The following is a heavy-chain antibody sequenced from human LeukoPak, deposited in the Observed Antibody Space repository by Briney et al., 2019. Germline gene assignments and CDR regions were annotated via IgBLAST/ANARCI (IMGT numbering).Heavy chain of an antibody. CDR2: ARYDGSNK. Sequence: GGALRLSCAASGFTFSSYGMHWGRQAPGKGLEGVAVARYDGSNKDYADSVTRRFTISRDNSKNTLYPQLNSLRAEDTAVSYCAKTRRYCSGGTCSYMDVWGKGTTVTVSS. CDR3: AKTRRYCSGGTCSYMDV. CDR1: GFTFSSYG. D-gene: IGHD2-15*01. V-gene: IGHV3-30*02. J-gene: IGHJ6*03.